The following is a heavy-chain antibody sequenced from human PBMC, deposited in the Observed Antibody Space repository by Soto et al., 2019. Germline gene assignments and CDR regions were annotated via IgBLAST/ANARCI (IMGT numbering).Heavy chain of an antibody. CDR1: GFTFSSYA. CDR2: ISRSGGST. CDR3: AKLCVPIIDLPEAAPDY. D-gene: IGHD6-13*01. V-gene: IGHV3-23*01. J-gene: IGHJ4*02. Sequence: GGSLILSWAASGFTFSSYAMSWVRQAPGKGLEWVSAISRSGGSTYYADSVKGRFTISRDNSKNTLYLQMNSLRAEDTAVYYCAKLCVPIIDLPEAAPDYWGQGTLVTVS.